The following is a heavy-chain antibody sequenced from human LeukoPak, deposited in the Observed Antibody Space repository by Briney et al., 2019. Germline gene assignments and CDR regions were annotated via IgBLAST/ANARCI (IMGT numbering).Heavy chain of an antibody. V-gene: IGHV4-4*07. Sequence: SETLSLTCTVSGGSISSYYRSWLRQPAGKGLDWIGRIYTSGSTNYNPSLKSRVTMSVDTSKNQFSLKLSSVTAADTAVYYCARMISSGSYLAWFDPWGQGTLVTVSS. D-gene: IGHD1-26*01. J-gene: IGHJ5*02. CDR1: GGSISSYY. CDR2: IYTSGST. CDR3: ARMISSGSYLAWFDP.